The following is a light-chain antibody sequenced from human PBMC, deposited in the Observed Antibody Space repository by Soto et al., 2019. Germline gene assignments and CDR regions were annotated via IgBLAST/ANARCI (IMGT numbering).Light chain of an antibody. J-gene: IGKJ5*01. CDR3: QQRSNWIT. CDR1: QSVRNN. Sequence: SVSPCERSTLSCRASQSVRNNLAWYQQKPGQAPTLLIYDTSYRATGIPARFSGSGSGTDFTLTINSLAPEDFAVYYCQQRSNWITFGQGTRLEI. V-gene: IGKV3-11*01. CDR2: DTS.